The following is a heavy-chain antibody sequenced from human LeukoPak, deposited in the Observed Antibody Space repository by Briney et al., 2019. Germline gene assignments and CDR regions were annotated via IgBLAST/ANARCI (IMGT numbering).Heavy chain of an antibody. Sequence: PGGSLRLSCAASGFTFDDYGMSWVRQAPGKGLEWVSGTNWNGGSTGYADSVKGRFTISRDNAKNSLYLQMNSLRAEDTALYYCARVSPIAVAGELDYWGQGTLVTVSS. CDR3: ARVSPIAVAGELDY. D-gene: IGHD6-19*01. V-gene: IGHV3-20*04. CDR1: GFTFDDYG. J-gene: IGHJ4*02. CDR2: TNWNGGST.